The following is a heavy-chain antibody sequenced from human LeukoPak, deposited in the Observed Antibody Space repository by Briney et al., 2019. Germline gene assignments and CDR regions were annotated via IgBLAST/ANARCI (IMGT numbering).Heavy chain of an antibody. CDR3: VRDFRSADY. Sequence: PGGSLRLSCAASGFTFNNYWMHWVRQAPGKGLVWVSGINSDGSSATYADSVKGRFTISRDNAKNMVFLQMNSLRADDTAVYYCVRDFRSADYWGQGILVTVSS. CDR1: GFTFNNYW. CDR2: INSDGSSA. J-gene: IGHJ4*02. V-gene: IGHV3-74*01.